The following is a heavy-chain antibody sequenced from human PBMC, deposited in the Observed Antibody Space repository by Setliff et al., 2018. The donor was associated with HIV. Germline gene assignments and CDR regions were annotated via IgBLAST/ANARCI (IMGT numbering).Heavy chain of an antibody. CDR1: NGSFSGYY. V-gene: IGHV4-34*01. J-gene: IGHJ4*02. D-gene: IGHD5-18*01. Sequence: SETLSLTCAVYNGSFSGYYWTWIRQPPGKGLGWIGEVNHSGSTNYSPSLKSRVTISVDASRNQFSLRLSSVTAADTAVYYCAAWGPRYSYAPYFFDSWGQGTLVTVSS. CDR3: AAWGPRYSYAPYFFDS. CDR2: VNHSGST.